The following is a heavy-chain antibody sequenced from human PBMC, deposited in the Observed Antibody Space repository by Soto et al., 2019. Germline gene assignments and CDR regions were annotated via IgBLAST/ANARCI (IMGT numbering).Heavy chain of an antibody. V-gene: IGHV3-9*01. CDR1: GFIFDDFA. Sequence: DVQLVESGGGLVQPGRSLRLSCAASGFIFDDFAMHWVLQAPGKGLEWVSGISWNSGSTDYAASVKGRFIISRDNARNSLYLQMNSLRPEDTALYYCARDTDSDTWNDPFDYWGQGALVIVS. CDR2: ISWNSGST. J-gene: IGHJ4*02. D-gene: IGHD1-1*01. CDR3: ARDTDSDTWNDPFDY.